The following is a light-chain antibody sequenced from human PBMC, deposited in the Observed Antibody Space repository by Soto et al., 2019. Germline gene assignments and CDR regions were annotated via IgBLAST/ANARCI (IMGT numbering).Light chain of an antibody. Sequence: QSALTQPASVSGSPGQPITIPCTGTSSDVGRYNYVSWYQQHPGKAPKLMIYAVSNRPSGVSNRFSGSKSGNTASLTISAIQAEDEADYYCSTYTSSSTIFGGGTKVTVL. CDR3: STYTSSSTI. CDR1: SSDVGRYNY. V-gene: IGLV2-14*03. J-gene: IGLJ2*01. CDR2: AVS.